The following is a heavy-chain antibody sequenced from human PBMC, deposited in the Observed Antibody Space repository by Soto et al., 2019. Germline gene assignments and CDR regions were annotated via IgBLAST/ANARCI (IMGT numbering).Heavy chain of an antibody. V-gene: IGHV3-23*01. CDR2: ISGSGGST. CDR1: GFTFSRYA. CDR3: SDSSYVFAFDY. J-gene: IGHJ4*02. D-gene: IGHD2-2*01. Sequence: GGPLRLSCAAYGFTFSRYAMRWVRQAPGKGMEWVSAISGSGGSTYYADSVKGRFTISRDNSKSTLYLQRTSLRAEDTALYYCSDSSYVFAFDYWGQGALVTVSS.